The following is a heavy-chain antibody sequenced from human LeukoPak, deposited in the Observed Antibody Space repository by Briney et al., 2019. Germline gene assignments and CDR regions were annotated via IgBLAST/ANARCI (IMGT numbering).Heavy chain of an antibody. CDR1: GGTFSSYA. D-gene: IGHD6-13*01. CDR3: ASVMGGHSSPLY. CDR2: IIPIFGTA. J-gene: IGHJ4*02. Sequence: SVKVSCKASGGTFSSYAISWVRQAPGQGLEWMGGIIPIFGTANYAQKFQGRVTITTDESTSTAYMELSSLRSEDTAVYYCASVMGGHSSPLYWGQGTLVTVSS. V-gene: IGHV1-69*05.